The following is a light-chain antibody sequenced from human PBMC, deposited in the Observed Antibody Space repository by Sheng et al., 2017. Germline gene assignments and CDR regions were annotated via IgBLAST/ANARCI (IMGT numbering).Light chain of an antibody. CDR1: QGISSY. J-gene: IGKJ1*01. Sequence: AIRMTQSPSSISASTGDRVTITCRASQGISSYLAWYQQKPGKAPKLLMFAASTLQSGVPSRFSGSGSGTDFTLTVSCLQSEDFATYYCQQYYTYPRTFGQGTKVE. CDR3: QQYYTYPRT. CDR2: AAS. V-gene: IGKV1-8*01.